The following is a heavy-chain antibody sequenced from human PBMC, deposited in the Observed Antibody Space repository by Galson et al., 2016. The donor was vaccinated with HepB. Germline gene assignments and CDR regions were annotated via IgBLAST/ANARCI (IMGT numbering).Heavy chain of an antibody. D-gene: IGHD5-18*01. J-gene: IGHJ4*02. CDR2: VYWNDDK. Sequence: PALVKPTQALTLTCTFSGFSLRTSGEGVAWIRQPPGKALEWLALVYWNDDKRYSPTLKSRLTITKDTSRNLVVLRMTNMEPVDTATYYCAHQSRGYNYGYGRWGQGTLVTVSS. V-gene: IGHV2-5*01. CDR3: AHQSRGYNYGYGR. CDR1: GFSLRTSGEG.